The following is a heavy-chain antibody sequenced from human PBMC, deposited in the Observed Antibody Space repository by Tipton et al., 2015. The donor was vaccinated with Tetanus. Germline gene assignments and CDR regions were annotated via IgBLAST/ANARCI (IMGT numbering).Heavy chain of an antibody. J-gene: IGHJ4*02. CDR3: ARGFTTYGSARYFDS. CDR1: GFIFSDSN. V-gene: IGHV3-30*04. CDR2: ISNGGSLK. D-gene: IGHD4-17*01. Sequence: SLRLSCAASGFIFSDSNMHWVRQASGKGLEAVALISNGGSLKFYADSVTGRFTISRDNSEDTLYLRMDSLRPEDTAVYLCARGFTTYGSARYFDSWGLGTPVTVS.